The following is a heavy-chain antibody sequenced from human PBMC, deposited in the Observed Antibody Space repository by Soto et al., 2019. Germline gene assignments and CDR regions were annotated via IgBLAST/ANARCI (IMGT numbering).Heavy chain of an antibody. J-gene: IGHJ4*02. Sequence: QVQLQESGPGLVKPSETLSLTCTVSGGSISSYYWSWIRQPPGKGLEWIGYIYYSGSTNYNPSLKRRINISVNTVQDPFPPKLSSVTGAETGVYYCARHIGIAAAGFDYWGQGTLVTVSS. CDR3: ARHIGIAAAGFDY. CDR2: IYYSGST. V-gene: IGHV4-59*08. D-gene: IGHD6-13*01. CDR1: GGSISSYY.